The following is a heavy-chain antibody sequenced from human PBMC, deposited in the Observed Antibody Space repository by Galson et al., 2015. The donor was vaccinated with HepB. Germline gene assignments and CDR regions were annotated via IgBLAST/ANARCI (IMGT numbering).Heavy chain of an antibody. Sequence: SLRLSCAASGFTFSNYAMSWVRQAPGKGLEWASAIGQSGGNTYYADSVRGRFTISRDNSRKTVYLQMNSLRVDDTAVYYCASNRVGAIFDYWGQGALVAVSS. V-gene: IGHV3-23*01. CDR2: IGQSGGNT. CDR3: ASNRVGAIFDY. D-gene: IGHD1-26*01. CDR1: GFTFSNYA. J-gene: IGHJ4*02.